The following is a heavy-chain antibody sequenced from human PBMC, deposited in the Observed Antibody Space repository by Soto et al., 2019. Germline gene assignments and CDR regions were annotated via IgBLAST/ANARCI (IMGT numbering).Heavy chain of an antibody. CDR1: GGSISSYY. CDR3: ARSIAAAWSYGMDV. J-gene: IGHJ6*02. V-gene: IGHV4-59*01. D-gene: IGHD6-13*01. CDR2: IHYSGST. Sequence: SETLSLTCTVSGGSISSYYWSWIRQPPGKGLEWIGYIHYSGSTNYNPSLKSRVTISVDTSKNQFSLKLSSVTAADTAVYYCARSIAAAWSYGMDVWGQGTTVTVSS.